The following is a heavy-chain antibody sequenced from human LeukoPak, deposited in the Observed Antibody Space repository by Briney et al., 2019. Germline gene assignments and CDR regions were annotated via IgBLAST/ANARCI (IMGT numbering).Heavy chain of an antibody. CDR2: VRSDGSMT. D-gene: IGHD6-25*01. CDR1: GFTFSNHW. V-gene: IGHV3-74*01. J-gene: IGHJ4*02. Sequence: GGSLRLSCAASGFTFSNHWMHWVRQAPGRGLVWVSRVRSDGSMTNYADSVKGRFTISRDNAKNTLYLQMTSLRAEDTAVYFCAREKDAAFDYWGQGTLVTVSS. CDR3: AREKDAAFDY.